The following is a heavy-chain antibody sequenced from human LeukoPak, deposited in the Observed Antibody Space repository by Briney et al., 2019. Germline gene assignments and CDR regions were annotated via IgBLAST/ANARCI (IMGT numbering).Heavy chain of an antibody. D-gene: IGHD4-23*01. Sequence: GGSLRLSCAASGFTFSTYSLIWVRQAPGKGLEWVSYISSRSTTLYYADSVKGRFTISRDNAKNSLYLQMSSLRDEDTAVYYCARAYSTVVSLFDYWGQGTLVTVSS. CDR3: ARAYSTVVSLFDY. CDR1: GFTFSTYS. J-gene: IGHJ4*02. V-gene: IGHV3-48*02. CDR2: ISSRSTTL.